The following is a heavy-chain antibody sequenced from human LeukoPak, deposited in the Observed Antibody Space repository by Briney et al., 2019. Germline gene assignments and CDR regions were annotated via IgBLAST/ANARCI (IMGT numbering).Heavy chain of an antibody. D-gene: IGHD3-22*01. Sequence: PGGSLRLSCAASGFTFSSYSMNWVRQAPGKGLEWVSSISSGSIYIFYADSVKGRFTISRDNAKNSLYLQMNSLRVDDTAVYYCARNQTPRYDSSGYPDYWGQGTLVTVSS. CDR2: ISSGSIYI. V-gene: IGHV3-21*06. CDR3: ARNQTPRYDSSGYPDY. CDR1: GFTFSSYS. J-gene: IGHJ4*02.